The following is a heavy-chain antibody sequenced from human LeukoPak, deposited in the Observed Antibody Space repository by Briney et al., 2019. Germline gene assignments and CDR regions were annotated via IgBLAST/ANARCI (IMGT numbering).Heavy chain of an antibody. J-gene: IGHJ4*02. CDR1: GFTFDDYA. CDR2: ISRNSGSI. CDR3: AKDIGGGWYSAFDY. D-gene: IGHD6-19*01. V-gene: IGHV3-9*01. Sequence: GRSLRLSCAASGFTFDDYAMHWVRQAPGKGLEWVSGISRNSGSIGYADSVKGRFTISRDNAKNSLYLQMNSLRAEDTALYYCAKDIGGGWYSAFDYWGQGTLVTVSS.